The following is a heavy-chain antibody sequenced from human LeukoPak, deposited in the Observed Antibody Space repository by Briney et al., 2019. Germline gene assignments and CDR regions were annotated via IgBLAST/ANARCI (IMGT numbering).Heavy chain of an antibody. V-gene: IGHV4-59*01. CDR1: GGSISSYY. Sequence: TSETLSLTCTVSGGSISSYYWSWIRQPPGKGLEWIGYIYYSGSTNYNPSLKSRVTISVDTSKNQFSLKLSSVTAADTAVYYCAREVEDTAMVTGYFDYWGQGTLVTVSS. CDR3: AREVEDTAMVTGYFDY. J-gene: IGHJ4*02. CDR2: IYYSGST. D-gene: IGHD5-18*01.